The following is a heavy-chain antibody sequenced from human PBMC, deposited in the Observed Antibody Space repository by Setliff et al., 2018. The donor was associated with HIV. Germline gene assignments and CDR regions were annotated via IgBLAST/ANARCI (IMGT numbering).Heavy chain of an antibody. Sequence: GGSLRLSCAANGFTFSDHSIDWVRQTPGKGLEWVGRSKNKASRFTTEYAASVKGRFTISRDDSKSIAYLQMNSLKTEDTAVYYCTRAYYDSSGPFDYWGQGTLVTVSS. CDR2: SKNKASRFTT. D-gene: IGHD3-22*01. V-gene: IGHV3-72*01. CDR3: TRAYYDSSGPFDY. CDR1: GFTFSDHS. J-gene: IGHJ4*02.